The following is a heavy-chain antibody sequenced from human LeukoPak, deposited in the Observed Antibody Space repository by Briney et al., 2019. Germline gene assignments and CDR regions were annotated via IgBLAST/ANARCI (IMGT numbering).Heavy chain of an antibody. CDR1: GYRFTDYY. V-gene: IGHV1-2*02. D-gene: IGHD2-2*01. Sequence: ASVKVSCKASGYRFTDYYVHWVRPARGQGLERMEWLNPNNGGTNYAQRFHGRITMTRDTSITTAYMELNRLTSDDTALYYCARELGFCSSSSCPLYHYWGQGTLVTVSS. CDR2: LNPNNGGT. J-gene: IGHJ4*02. CDR3: ARELGFCSSSSCPLYHY.